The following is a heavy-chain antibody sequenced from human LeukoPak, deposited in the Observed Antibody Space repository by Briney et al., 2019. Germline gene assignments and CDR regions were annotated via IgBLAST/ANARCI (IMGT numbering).Heavy chain of an antibody. Sequence: ASVKVSCKASGYTFTSYGISWVRQAPGQGLEWMGWISAYNGNTNYAQKLQGRVTMTTDTSTSTAYMELRSLRSDDTAVYYCAARDYDSSGYPLDIWGQGTMVTVSS. J-gene: IGHJ3*02. CDR2: ISAYNGNT. D-gene: IGHD3-22*01. CDR3: AARDYDSSGYPLDI. CDR1: GYTFTSYG. V-gene: IGHV1-18*01.